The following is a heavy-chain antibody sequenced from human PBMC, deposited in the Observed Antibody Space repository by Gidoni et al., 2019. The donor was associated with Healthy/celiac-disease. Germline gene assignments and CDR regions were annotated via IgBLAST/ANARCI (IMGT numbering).Heavy chain of an antibody. CDR1: GFSLSTSGVG. V-gene: IGHV2-5*02. D-gene: IGHD3-22*01. CDR3: ALDSSGYYAIDY. Sequence: QITLKESGPTLVKPTQTITLTCTFSGFSLSTSGVGVGWIRQPPGKALEWLALIYWDDDKRYSPSLKSRLTITKDTSKNQVVLTMTNMDPVDTATYYCALDSSGYYAIDYWGQGTLVTVSS. CDR2: IYWDDDK. J-gene: IGHJ4*02.